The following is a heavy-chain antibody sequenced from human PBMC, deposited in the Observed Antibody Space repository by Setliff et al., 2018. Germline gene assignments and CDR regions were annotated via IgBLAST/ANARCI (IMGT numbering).Heavy chain of an antibody. CDR3: ARERTIFGILVISGWFDP. D-gene: IGHD3-3*01. Sequence: LSLPFTFSCSSILSSYWTWIRQPAGKELSFLFRFSARGSTTYNPSLKSRVTMSVDTSRNQISLNLTSVTAADTAMYYCARERTIFGILVISGWFDPWGQGTVVTV. CDR1: CSSILSSY. V-gene: IGHV4-4*07. J-gene: IGHJ5*02. CDR2: FSARGST.